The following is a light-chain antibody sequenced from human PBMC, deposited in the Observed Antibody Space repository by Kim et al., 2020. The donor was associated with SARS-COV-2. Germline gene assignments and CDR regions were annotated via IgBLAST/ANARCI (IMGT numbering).Light chain of an antibody. CDR1: TSGRKS. V-gene: IGLV3-21*04. J-gene: IGLJ2*01. CDR3: QVWDSSSDHVV. CDR2: YDS. Sequence: ASGKSARITGGGNTSGRKSVNWYQQKPGRAPVLVIYYDSDGPSGIPERFSGSNSGNTATLTISRIEAGDEADYYGQVWDSSSDHVVFGGGTQLTVL.